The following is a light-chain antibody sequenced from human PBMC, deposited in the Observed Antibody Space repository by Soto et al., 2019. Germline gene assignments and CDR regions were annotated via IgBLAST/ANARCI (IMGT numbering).Light chain of an antibody. Sequence: QSVLTQPRSESGSPGQSVTISGTGTSSDVGAYKYVSWYQHDPGEATKVMIYDVTQRPSGVPDRFSGTKSGNTASLTISGLQAEDEADYYCGSYAGSYTWVFGSGTKV. J-gene: IGLJ1*01. CDR1: SSDVGAYKY. CDR2: DVT. V-gene: IGLV2-11*01. CDR3: GSYAGSYTWV.